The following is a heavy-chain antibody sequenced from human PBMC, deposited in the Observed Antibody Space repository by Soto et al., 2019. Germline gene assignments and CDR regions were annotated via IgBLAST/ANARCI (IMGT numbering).Heavy chain of an antibody. CDR2: ISYDGSNK. V-gene: IGHV3-30*18. CDR3: AKGLDDYGDYYFDY. D-gene: IGHD4-17*01. CDR1: GFTFSSYG. Sequence: GGSLRLSCAASGFTFSSYGMHWVRQAPGKGLEWVAVISYDGSNKYYADSVKGRFTISRDNSKNTLYLQMNSLRAEDTAVYYCAKGLDDYGDYYFDYWGQGTLVTVSS. J-gene: IGHJ4*02.